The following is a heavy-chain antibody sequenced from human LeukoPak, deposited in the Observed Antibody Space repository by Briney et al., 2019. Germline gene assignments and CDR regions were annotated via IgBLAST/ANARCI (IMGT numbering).Heavy chain of an antibody. J-gene: IGHJ4*02. CDR1: GYTFTGYY. V-gene: IGHV1-2*02. D-gene: IGHD3-3*01. CDR2: INPNSGGT. CDR3: ARDYDFWSGYNY. Sequence: EASVKVSCKASGYTFTGYYMHWVRQAPGQGLEWMGWINPNSGGTNYAQKFQGRVTMTRDTSISTAYMELSRLRSDDMAVYYCARDYDFWSGYNYWGQGTLVTVSS.